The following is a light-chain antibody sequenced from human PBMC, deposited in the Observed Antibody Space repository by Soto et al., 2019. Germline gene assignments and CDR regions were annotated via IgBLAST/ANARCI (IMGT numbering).Light chain of an antibody. J-gene: IGLJ3*02. CDR2: QVS. CDR1: SSDVGSYNR. V-gene: IGLV2-18*02. CDR3: SSYTSSSTWV. Sequence: QSALTQPPSVSGSPGQSVTISCTGTSSDVGSYNRVSWYQQPPGTAPKLMIYQVSNRPSGVPDRFSGSKSGNTASLNISCLQAEDDADYYCSSYTSSSTWVFGGGTTLTVL.